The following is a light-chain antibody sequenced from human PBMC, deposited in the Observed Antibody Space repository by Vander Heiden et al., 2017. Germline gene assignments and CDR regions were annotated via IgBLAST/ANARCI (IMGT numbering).Light chain of an antibody. CDR2: EVS. CDR3: CSYAGSSTS. J-gene: IGLJ3*02. Sequence: QSALPQPASVSRSPGQSITLPCMGTSSDVGSYSLVSWYQQHPGKAPKLMIYEVSKRPSGVSNRFSGSKSGNTASLTISGLQAEDEADYYCCSYAGSSTSFGGGTKLTVL. CDR1: SSDVGSYSL. V-gene: IGLV2-23*02.